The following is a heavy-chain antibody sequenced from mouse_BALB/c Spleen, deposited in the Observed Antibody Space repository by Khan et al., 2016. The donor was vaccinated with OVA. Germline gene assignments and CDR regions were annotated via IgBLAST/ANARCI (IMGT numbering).Heavy chain of an antibody. CDR3: ARRGRRWDFDY. Sequence: QVQLKQSGAELAKPGASVKMSCKASGYTFINYWTLWIKQRPGQGLEWIGYINPSTGYTEYNQNFKDKATLTADKSSSTAYMKLISLTSEDSTVYYCARRGRRWDFDYWGQGTTLTVSS. CDR1: GYTFINYW. D-gene: IGHD1-1*01. CDR2: INPSTGYT. V-gene: IGHV1-7*01. J-gene: IGHJ2*01.